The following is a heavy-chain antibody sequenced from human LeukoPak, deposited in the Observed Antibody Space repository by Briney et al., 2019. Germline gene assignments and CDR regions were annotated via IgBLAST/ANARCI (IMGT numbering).Heavy chain of an antibody. J-gene: IGHJ4*02. CDR2: IKQAGRPK. V-gene: IGHV3-7*01. D-gene: IGHD6-19*01. Sequence: SGGSLRLSCAASGFTFSSYWMSWVRQAPGKGLEWVAKIKQAGRPKYYVDSVQRRFTTSRDNAKNSLYLQMNSLRAEDTAVYYCARVPSSGWYRSFDYWGQGTLVTVSS. CDR1: GFTFSSYW. CDR3: ARVPSSGWYRSFDY.